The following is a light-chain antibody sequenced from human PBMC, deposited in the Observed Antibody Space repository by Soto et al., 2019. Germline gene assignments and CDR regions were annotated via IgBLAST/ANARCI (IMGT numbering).Light chain of an antibody. V-gene: IGLV2-14*01. CDR2: EVS. Sequence: QSALTQPASVSGSPGQSITISCTGTTSDVGGYMYVSWYQQHPGKAPKLMIYEVSNRPSGVSNRFSGSKSGNTASLTISGLQAEDEADYYCSSYTSSSTLNYVFGTGTKVTVL. J-gene: IGLJ1*01. CDR3: SSYTSSSTLNYV. CDR1: TSDVGGYMY.